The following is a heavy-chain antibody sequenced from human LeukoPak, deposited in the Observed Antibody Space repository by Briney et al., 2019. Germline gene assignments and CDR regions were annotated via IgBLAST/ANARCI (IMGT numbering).Heavy chain of an antibody. D-gene: IGHD4-17*01. J-gene: IGHJ3*02. CDR3: ARDRDDYGDPAAFDI. Sequence: PSETLSLTCSVSGGSISSTTYYWGWIRQPPGKGLEWIGSIYCSGSTYYNPSLKSRVTISVDTSKNQFSLKLSSVTAADTAVYYCARDRDDYGDPAAFDIWGQGTMVTVSS. V-gene: IGHV4-39*07. CDR1: GGSISSTTYY. CDR2: IYCSGST.